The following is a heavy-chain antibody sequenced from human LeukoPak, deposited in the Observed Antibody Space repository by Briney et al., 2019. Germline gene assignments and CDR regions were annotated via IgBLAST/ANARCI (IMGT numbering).Heavy chain of an antibody. CDR2: INHSGST. D-gene: IGHD7-27*01. Sequence: SETLSLTCTVSGGSISSYYWSWIRQPPGKGLEWIGEINHSGSTNYNPSLKSRVTISVDTSKNQFSLKLSSVTAADTAVYYCASFSWGALDYWGQGTLVTVSS. CDR3: ASFSWGALDY. CDR1: GGSISSYY. J-gene: IGHJ4*02. V-gene: IGHV4-34*01.